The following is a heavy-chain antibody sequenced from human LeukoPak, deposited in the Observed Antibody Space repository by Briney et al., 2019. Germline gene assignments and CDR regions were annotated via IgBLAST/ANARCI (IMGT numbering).Heavy chain of an antibody. V-gene: IGHV3-48*03. CDR1: GFTFSSYE. CDR3: ARTYPDYDFWSGYYRGAYYFDY. Sequence: GGSLRLSCAASGFTFSSYEMNWVRQAPGKGLEWVSYISSSGSTIYYADSVKGRFTISRDNAKNSPYLQMNSLRAEDTAVYYCARTYPDYDFWSGYYRGAYYFDYWGQGTLVTVSS. J-gene: IGHJ4*02. CDR2: ISSSGSTI. D-gene: IGHD3-3*01.